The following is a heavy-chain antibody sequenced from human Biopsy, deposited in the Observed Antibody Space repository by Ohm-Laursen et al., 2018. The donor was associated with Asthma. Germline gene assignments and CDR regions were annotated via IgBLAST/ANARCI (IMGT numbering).Heavy chain of an antibody. CDR3: VHTLVGLKAFDF. D-gene: IGHD1-26*01. V-gene: IGHV2-5*02. Sequence: PTQTLTLTCTFSGFSLSTSGGGVGWIRQPPGKALEWLRNIYWDDDKRYSPSLQSRLTITRDTPKDQVVLTMTNMGPVDTGTYYCVHTLVGLKAFDFWGQGTLVTVSP. CDR2: IYWDDDK. J-gene: IGHJ4*02. CDR1: GFSLSTSGGG.